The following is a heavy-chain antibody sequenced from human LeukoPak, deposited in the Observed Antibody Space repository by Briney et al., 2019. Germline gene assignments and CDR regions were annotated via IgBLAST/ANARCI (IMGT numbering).Heavy chain of an antibody. CDR1: GGSISSGDYY. J-gene: IGHJ5*02. Sequence: SQTLSLTCTVSGGSISSGDYYWSWIRQPPGKGLEWIGYIYYSGSTYYNPSLKSRVTISVGTSKNQFSLKLSSVTAADTAVYYCARSVTMVRGVMGFDPWGQGTLVTVSS. CDR3: ARSVTMVRGVMGFDP. D-gene: IGHD3-10*01. V-gene: IGHV4-30-4*01. CDR2: IYYSGST.